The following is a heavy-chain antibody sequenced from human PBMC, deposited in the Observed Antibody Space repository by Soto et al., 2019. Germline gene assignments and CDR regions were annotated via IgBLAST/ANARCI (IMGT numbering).Heavy chain of an antibody. CDR2: ISWNSGSI. V-gene: IGHV3-9*01. CDR3: AKDIREYSGYDLVDY. CDR1: GFTFDDYA. D-gene: IGHD5-12*01. Sequence: GGSLRLSCAASGFTFDDYAMHWVRQAPGKGLEWVSGISWNSGSIGYADSVKGRFTISRDNAKNSLYLQMNSLRAEDTALYYCAKDIREYSGYDLVDYWGQGTLVTVSS. J-gene: IGHJ4*02.